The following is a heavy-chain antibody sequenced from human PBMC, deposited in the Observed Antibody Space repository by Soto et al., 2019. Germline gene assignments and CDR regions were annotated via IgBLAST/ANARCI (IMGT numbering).Heavy chain of an antibody. J-gene: IGHJ6*02. V-gene: IGHV3-30*18. D-gene: IGHD3-10*01. CDR1: GLSFSSYG. CDR2: ISYDGSNK. Sequence: CLRLSCAACGLSFSSYGMHWALQAPGKGLEWVAVISYDGSNKYYADSVKGRFTISRDNSKNTLYLQMNSLRAEDTAVYYCAKGLKVWSGGGYGMDVWGQGTTGTVSS. CDR3: AKGLKVWSGGGYGMDV.